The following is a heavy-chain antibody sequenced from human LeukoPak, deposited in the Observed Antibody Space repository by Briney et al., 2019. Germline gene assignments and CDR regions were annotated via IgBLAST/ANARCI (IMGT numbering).Heavy chain of an antibody. J-gene: IGHJ4*02. CDR1: GYTFTSYG. CDR2: ISAYNGNT. Sequence: VSVTVSCTASGYTFTSYGISWVRQAPGQGLEWMGWISAYNGNTNYAQKLQGRVTMTTDTSTSTAYMELRSLRSDYTAVYYCARASNDYGDYYFDYWGQGTLVTVSS. CDR3: ARASNDYGDYYFDY. V-gene: IGHV1-18*01. D-gene: IGHD4-17*01.